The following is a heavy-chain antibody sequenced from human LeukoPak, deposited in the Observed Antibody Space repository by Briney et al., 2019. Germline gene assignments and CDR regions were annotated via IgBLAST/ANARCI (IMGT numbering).Heavy chain of an antibody. J-gene: IGHJ4*02. V-gene: IGHV4-4*07. D-gene: IGHD2-15*01. Sequence: SETLSLTCTVSGGSISSYYWSWIRQPAGKGLEWIGRIYTSGSTNYNPSLKSRVTMSVDTSKNQFSLKLSSVTAADTAVYYCARVGYCSGGSCLAIDYWGQGTLVTVSS. CDR1: GGSISSYY. CDR3: ARVGYCSGGSCLAIDY. CDR2: IYTSGST.